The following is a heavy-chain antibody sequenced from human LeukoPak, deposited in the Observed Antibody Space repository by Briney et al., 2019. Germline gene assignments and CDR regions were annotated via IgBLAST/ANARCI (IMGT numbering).Heavy chain of an antibody. J-gene: IGHJ4*02. CDR1: GFTFSSHG. Sequence: GGSLRLSCAASGFTFSSHGMHWVRQAPGKGLEWVAFIRYDGSNKYYAESVKGRFTIPRDNSKNTLYPEMNSLRAEDTAVYYCAKDYSSASYYVDYWGQGILVTVSS. D-gene: IGHD3-22*01. CDR2: IRYDGSNK. CDR3: AKDYSSASYYVDY. V-gene: IGHV3-30*02.